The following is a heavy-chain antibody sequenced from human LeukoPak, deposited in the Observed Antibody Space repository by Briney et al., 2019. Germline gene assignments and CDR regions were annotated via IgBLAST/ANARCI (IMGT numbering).Heavy chain of an antibody. Sequence: GGSLRLSCAASGFTFSSYAMHWVRQAPGKGLEWVAVISYDGSNKYYADSVKGRFTISRDNSKNTLYLQMNSLRAEDTAVYYCARDPARRWLRLESYYYHGMDVWGQGTTVTVSS. J-gene: IGHJ6*02. CDR2: ISYDGSNK. D-gene: IGHD5-12*01. V-gene: IGHV3-30-3*01. CDR3: ARDPARRWLRLESYYYHGMDV. CDR1: GFTFSSYA.